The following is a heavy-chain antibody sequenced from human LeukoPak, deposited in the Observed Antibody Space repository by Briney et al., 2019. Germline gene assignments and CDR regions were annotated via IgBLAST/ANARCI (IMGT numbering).Heavy chain of an antibody. V-gene: IGHV1-8*01. D-gene: IGHD3-3*01. CDR2: MNANSGNT. J-gene: IGHJ4*02. CDR3: ARGASRSLDS. CDR1: GYTFTSYD. Sequence: ASVKVSCKASGYTFTSYDIDWVRQAAGQGLEWMGWMNANSGNTGYAQKFQGRVTMTRDTSISTAYMEVSSLRSEDTAVYYCARGASRSLDSWGQGTLVSVSS.